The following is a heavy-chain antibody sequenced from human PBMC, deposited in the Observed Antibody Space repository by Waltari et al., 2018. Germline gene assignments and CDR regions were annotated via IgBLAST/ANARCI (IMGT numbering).Heavy chain of an antibody. D-gene: IGHD3-10*01. V-gene: IGHV4-34*01. J-gene: IGHJ5*02. CDR2: INPSGST. CDR3: ARRLIHYYGSGSYPDP. CDR1: GGSFSGYY. Sequence: QVQLQQWGAGLLKPSETLSLTCAVYGGSFSGYYWSWIRQPPGKGLEWIGEINPSGSTNHTPSLKSRVTISVDTSKNPFSLKPSSVTAADTAVYYCARRLIHYYGSGSYPDPWGQGTLVTVSS.